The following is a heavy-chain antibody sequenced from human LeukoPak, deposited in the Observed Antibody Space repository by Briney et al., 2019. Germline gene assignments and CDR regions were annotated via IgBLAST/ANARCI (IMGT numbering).Heavy chain of an antibody. CDR1: GFTFSSYW. J-gene: IGHJ6*02. Sequence: GGSLRLSCAASGFTFSSYWMHWVRHAPGKGLVLVSRINSDGSSTSYADSVKGRFTISRDNAKNSLYLQMNSLRAEDTAVYYCARNLAGYYYYGMDVWGQGTTVSVSS. V-gene: IGHV3-74*01. CDR2: INSDGSST. CDR3: ARNLAGYYYYGMDV.